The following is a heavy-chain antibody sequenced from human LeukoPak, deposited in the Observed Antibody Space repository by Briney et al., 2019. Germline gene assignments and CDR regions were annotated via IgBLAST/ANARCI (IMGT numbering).Heavy chain of an antibody. Sequence: ASVKVSCKASGGTSSSYAISWVRQAPGQGLEWMGGIIPIFGTANYAQKFQGRVTITTDESTSTAYMELSSLRSEDTAVYYCARLVGQGAFDIWGQGTMVTVSS. V-gene: IGHV1-69*05. CDR2: IIPIFGTA. CDR1: GGTSSSYA. D-gene: IGHD2-8*02. J-gene: IGHJ3*02. CDR3: ARLVGQGAFDI.